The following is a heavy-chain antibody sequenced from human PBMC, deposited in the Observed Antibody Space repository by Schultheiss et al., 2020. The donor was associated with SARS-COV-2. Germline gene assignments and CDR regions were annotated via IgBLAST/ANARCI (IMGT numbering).Heavy chain of an antibody. CDR3: ASGERSTDGMDV. V-gene: IGHV3-53*01. CDR2: IYSGGTT. J-gene: IGHJ6*02. D-gene: IGHD1-1*01. Sequence: GGSLRLSCAASGFTVSSNYMTWVRQAPGKGLEWVSVIYSGGTTYYADSVKGRFTISRDNSKNTLYLQMNSLRAEDMAVYYCASGERSTDGMDVWGQGTTVTVSS. CDR1: GFTVSSNY.